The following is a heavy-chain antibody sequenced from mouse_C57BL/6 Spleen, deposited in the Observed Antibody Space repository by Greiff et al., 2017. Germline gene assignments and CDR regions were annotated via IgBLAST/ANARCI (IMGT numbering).Heavy chain of an antibody. CDR2: INPNYGGT. D-gene: IGHD1-1*01. V-gene: IGHV1-26*01. CDR3: AGGPYYYGSSYYFDY. J-gene: IGHJ2*01. CDR1: GYTFTDYY. Sequence: VQLQQSGPELVKPGASVKISCKASGYTFTDYYMNWVKQSHGKSLEWIGDINPNYGGTSYNQKFKGKATLTVDKSSSTAYMELRSLTSEDSAVYYCAGGPYYYGSSYYFDYWGQGTTLTVSS.